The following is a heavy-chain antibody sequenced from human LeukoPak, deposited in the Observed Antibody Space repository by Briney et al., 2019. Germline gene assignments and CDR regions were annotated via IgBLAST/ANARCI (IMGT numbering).Heavy chain of an antibody. D-gene: IGHD5-12*01. CDR2: IIPIFGTA. Sequence: SVKVSCKASGGTFSSYAISWVRQAPGQGLEWMGGIIPIFGTANYAQKFQGRVTITADESTSTAYMELSSLRSEDTAVYYCARWLIYSGYDNRGDRSFDYWGQGTLVTVSS. CDR1: GGTFSSYA. CDR3: ARWLIYSGYDNRGDRSFDY. V-gene: IGHV1-69*13. J-gene: IGHJ4*02.